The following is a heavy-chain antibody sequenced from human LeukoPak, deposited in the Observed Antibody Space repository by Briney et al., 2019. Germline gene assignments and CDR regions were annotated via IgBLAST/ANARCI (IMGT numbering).Heavy chain of an antibody. CDR1: GRSISSYY. V-gene: IGHV4-59*08. CDR2: IYYSGNT. D-gene: IGHD5-18*01. Sequence: PSEPLSLPCTLSGRSISSYYWSWTRRPPGKGREWIGYIYYSGNTNYNPSLKSRVTISIDTSKNQFSLKLSSVSAADTAVYYCAGVGYSYAFDPWGQGDLVTVSS. J-gene: IGHJ5*02. CDR3: AGVGYSYAFDP.